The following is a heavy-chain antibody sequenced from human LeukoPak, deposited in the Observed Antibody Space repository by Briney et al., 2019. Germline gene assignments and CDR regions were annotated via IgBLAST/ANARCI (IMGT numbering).Heavy chain of an antibody. V-gene: IGHV4-61*02. CDR3: ARAVGSGSFQTYYYYMDV. CDR2: IYTSGST. CDR1: GGSISSGSYY. J-gene: IGHJ6*03. D-gene: IGHD3-10*01. Sequence: SQTLSLTCTVSGGSISSGSYYWSWIRQPAGKGLEWIGRIYTSGSTNYNPSLKSRVTMSVDTSKNQFSLKLSSVTAADTAVYYCARAVGSGSFQTYYYYMDVWGKGTTVTISS.